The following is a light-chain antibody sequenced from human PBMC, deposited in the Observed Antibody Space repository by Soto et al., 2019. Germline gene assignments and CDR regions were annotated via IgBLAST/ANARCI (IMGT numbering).Light chain of an antibody. V-gene: IGLV1-47*02. CDR1: SFNIGFNY. J-gene: IGLJ1*01. Sequence: QSVLTQPPSASGTPGQTVTISCSGSSFNIGFNYVYWYQQLPGMAPKLLIHSNDERPSGFPDRFSGSKSGTSASLAISGLRSEDEAEYYCAAWDDSLSGGVFGTGTKLTVL. CDR3: AAWDDSLSGGV. CDR2: SND.